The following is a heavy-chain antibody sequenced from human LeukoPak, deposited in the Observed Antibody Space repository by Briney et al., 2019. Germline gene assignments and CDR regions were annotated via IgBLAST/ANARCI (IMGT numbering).Heavy chain of an antibody. CDR3: ASHFVAAGLLRYYYYGMDV. V-gene: IGHV1-8*01. J-gene: IGHJ6*02. Sequence: ASVKVSCKASGYTFTSYDINWVRQATGQGLEWMGWMNPNSGNTGYAQKFQGRVTMTRNTSISTAYMELSSLRSEDTAVYYCASHFVAAGLLRYYYYGMDVWGQGTTITVSS. D-gene: IGHD6-13*01. CDR1: GYTFTSYD. CDR2: MNPNSGNT.